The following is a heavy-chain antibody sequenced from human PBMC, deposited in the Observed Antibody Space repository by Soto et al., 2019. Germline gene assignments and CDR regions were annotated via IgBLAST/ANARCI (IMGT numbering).Heavy chain of an antibody. CDR2: ISAYNGNT. Sequence: ASVKVSCKASGYTFTSYGISWVRQAPGQGLEWMGWISAYNGNTNYAQKLQGRVTMTTDTSTSTAYMELRSLRSDDTAVYYCASAPEYSSSFALDYWGQGTLVTVS. V-gene: IGHV1-18*01. CDR3: ASAPEYSSSFALDY. D-gene: IGHD6-6*01. CDR1: GYTFTSYG. J-gene: IGHJ4*02.